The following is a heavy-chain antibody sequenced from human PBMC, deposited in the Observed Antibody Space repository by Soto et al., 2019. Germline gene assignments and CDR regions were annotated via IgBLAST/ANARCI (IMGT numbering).Heavy chain of an antibody. CDR1: GYTFTSYG. CDR3: ARSLGYCSGGSCYSAWFDP. CDR2: ISAYNGNT. J-gene: IGHJ5*02. V-gene: IGHV1-18*01. Sequence: ASLKVSCKASGYTFTSYGISWVRQAPGQGLEWMGWISAYNGNTNYAQKLQGRVTMTTDTSTSTAYMELRSLRSDGTAVYYCARSLGYCSGGSCYSAWFDPWGQGTLVTVSS. D-gene: IGHD2-15*01.